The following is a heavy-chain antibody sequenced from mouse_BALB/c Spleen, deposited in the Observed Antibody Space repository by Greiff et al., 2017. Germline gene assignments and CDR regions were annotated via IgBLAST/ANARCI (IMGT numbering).Heavy chain of an antibody. J-gene: IGHJ4*01. D-gene: IGHD1-2*01. V-gene: IGHV14-3*02. CDR1: GFNIKDTY. Sequence: VQLQQSGAELVKPGASVKLSCTASGFNIKDTYMHWVKQRPEQGLEWIGRIDPANGNTKYDPKFQGKATITADTSSNTAYLQLSSLTSEDTAVYYCATNSLLRLHYAMDYWGQGTSVTVSS. CDR2: IDPANGNT. CDR3: ATNSLLRLHYAMDY.